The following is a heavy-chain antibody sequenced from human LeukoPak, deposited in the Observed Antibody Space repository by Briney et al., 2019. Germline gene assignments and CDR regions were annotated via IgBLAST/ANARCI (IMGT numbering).Heavy chain of an antibody. J-gene: IGHJ5*02. Sequence: SETLSLTCNVSGGSISGYYWSRIRQAPGKGLEWIGYVYSGGSTNYSPSLKSRVTISLVRSNFHFSLRLNSVTAADTALYYCARGTDGLGIFDPWGQGALVLVSS. CDR2: VYSGGST. CDR3: ARGTDGLGIFDP. V-gene: IGHV4-59*01. D-gene: IGHD3-3*01. CDR1: GGSISGYY.